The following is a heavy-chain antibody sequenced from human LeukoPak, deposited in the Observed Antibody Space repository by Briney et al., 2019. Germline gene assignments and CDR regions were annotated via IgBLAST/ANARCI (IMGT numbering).Heavy chain of an antibody. J-gene: IGHJ4*02. D-gene: IGHD3-3*01. CDR2: IYTSGST. V-gene: IGHV4-61*02. CDR3: ARDDLSGLDY. CDR1: GGPVNSGGVY. Sequence: SQTLSLTCTVSGGPVNSGGVYWSWIRQPAGKGLEWIGRIYTSGSTNYNPSLKSRVTISLDTSQNQFSLNLNSVTAADTAVYFCARDDLSGLDYWGQGTLVTVSP.